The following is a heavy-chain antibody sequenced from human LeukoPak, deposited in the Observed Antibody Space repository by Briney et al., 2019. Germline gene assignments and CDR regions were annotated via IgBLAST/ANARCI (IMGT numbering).Heavy chain of an antibody. CDR2: ISSSSSYI. V-gene: IGHV3-21*01. Sequence: GGSLRLSCAPSGFTFTSYSMNWVRHAPGEGLEWVSSISSSSSYIYYADSVKGRFTISRDNAKNSLYLQMNSLRAEDTAVYYCARDLGYYGDLDYWGQGTLVTVSS. CDR3: ARDLGYYGDLDY. CDR1: GFTFTSYS. J-gene: IGHJ4*02. D-gene: IGHD4-17*01.